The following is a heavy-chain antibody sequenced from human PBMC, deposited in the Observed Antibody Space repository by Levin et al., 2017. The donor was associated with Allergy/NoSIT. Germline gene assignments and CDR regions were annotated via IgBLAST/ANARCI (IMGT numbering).Heavy chain of an antibody. D-gene: IGHD6-13*01. CDR3: ARDVSSSPDS. Sequence: GGSLRLSCAASGFTFSSYWMHWVRQAPGKGLEWVSRIDSDGSSTMYADSVRGRFTISRDNAKHTLYLQMNSLRAEDTAVYYCARDVSSSPDSWGQGTLVTVSS. CDR1: GFTFSSYW. V-gene: IGHV3-74*03. J-gene: IGHJ5*01. CDR2: IDSDGSST.